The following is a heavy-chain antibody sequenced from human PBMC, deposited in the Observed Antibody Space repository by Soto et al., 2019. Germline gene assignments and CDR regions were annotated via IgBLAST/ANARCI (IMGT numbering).Heavy chain of an antibody. Sequence: PGWSLRLSCASSGFTFSSYSMNWVRQAPGKGLEWVSSISSSSSYIYYADSVKGRFTISRDNAKNSLYLQMNSLRAEDTAVYYCERGFIEVASGIWGQGTMVTVSS. CDR2: ISSSSSYI. CDR3: ERGFIEVASGI. CDR1: GFTFSSYS. V-gene: IGHV3-21*01. D-gene: IGHD6-19*01. J-gene: IGHJ4*02.